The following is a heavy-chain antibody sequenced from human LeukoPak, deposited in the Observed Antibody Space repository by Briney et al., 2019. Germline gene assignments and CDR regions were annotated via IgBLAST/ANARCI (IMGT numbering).Heavy chain of an antibody. CDR2: IYYSGST. CDR3: ARALTPGYCSGGACSYFDY. Sequence: SETLSLTCTVSGDSIRTYYWSWIRQPPGEGLGWIGSIYYSGSTNYNPSLKGRVTISVGTSENQFSLKVSSVTAADTAVYSCARALTPGYCSGGACSYFDYWGQGTLVTVSS. J-gene: IGHJ4*02. D-gene: IGHD2-15*01. CDR1: GDSIRTYY. V-gene: IGHV4-59*01.